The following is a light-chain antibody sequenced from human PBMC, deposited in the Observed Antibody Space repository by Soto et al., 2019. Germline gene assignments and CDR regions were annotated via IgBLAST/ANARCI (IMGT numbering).Light chain of an antibody. V-gene: IGLV1-40*01. J-gene: IGLJ2*01. CDR2: GNI. CDR3: QAYDTSLSGGVV. Sequence: QSVLTQPPSVSGAPGQRVTISCTGSSSNIGAGFDVHWYHQIAGTAPKLLIYGNINRPSGVPDRFSGSKSGTSASLVITGLQAEDEADYYCQAYDTSLSGGVVFGAGTKLTVL. CDR1: SSNIGAGFD.